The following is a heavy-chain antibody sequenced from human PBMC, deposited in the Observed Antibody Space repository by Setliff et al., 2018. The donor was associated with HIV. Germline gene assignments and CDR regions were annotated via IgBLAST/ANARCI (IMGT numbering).Heavy chain of an antibody. D-gene: IGHD3-10*01. CDR1: GFTFSSYG. J-gene: IGHJ3*02. CDR3: ACPKEGYSGSGGAFQI. V-gene: IGHV3-30*02. Sequence: GGSLRLSCAASGFTFSSYGLHWVRQAPGKGLEWVAFIRYDGSNKNYADSVKGRFTISRDNSKNTLFLQMNSLRADDTAMYYCACPKEGYSGSGGAFQIWGQGTMVTVSS. CDR2: IRYDGSNK.